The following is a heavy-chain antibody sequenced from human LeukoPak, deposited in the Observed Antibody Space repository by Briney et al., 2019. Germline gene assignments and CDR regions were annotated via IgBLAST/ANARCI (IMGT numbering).Heavy chain of an antibody. D-gene: IGHD5-18*01. CDR1: GFTFSRYA. Sequence: PGGSLSLSCVASGFTFSRYAMIWVRQAPGKGLHWVSAISGSGGSTYYADSVKGRFTISRDNSKNTLYLQMNSLRAEDTAVYYCAKLYVDTAGDGCWGQGTLVTVSS. J-gene: IGHJ4*02. CDR2: ISGSGGST. V-gene: IGHV3-23*01. CDR3: AKLYVDTAGDGC.